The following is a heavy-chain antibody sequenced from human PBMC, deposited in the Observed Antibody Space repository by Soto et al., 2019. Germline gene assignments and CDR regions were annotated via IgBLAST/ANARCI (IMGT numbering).Heavy chain of an antibody. CDR2: IDPGDSYT. V-gene: IGHV5-10-1*01. CDR1: GYSFTSYW. Sequence: PGESLKISCKGSGYSFTSYWISWVRQMPGKGLEWMGRIDPGDSYTNYSPSFQGHVTISADKSISTAYLQWSSLKASDTAMYYCARRHLGYWRSTSRYHGMDVWGQGTTVTLSS. CDR3: ARRHLGYWRSTSRYHGMDV. D-gene: IGHD2-2*01. J-gene: IGHJ6*02.